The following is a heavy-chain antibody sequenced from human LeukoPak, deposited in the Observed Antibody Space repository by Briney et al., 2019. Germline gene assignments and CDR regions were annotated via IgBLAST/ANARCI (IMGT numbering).Heavy chain of an antibody. CDR2: INPKNAGT. CDR3: ARLGYSSGGDY. CDR1: GYTFTGHY. D-gene: IGHD6-19*01. Sequence: ASVKVSCKASGYTFTGHYIHWVRQAPGQGLEWMGWINPKNAGTNYAQKFQGRVTMTRDTSISTAYMELSRLRSDDTAVYYCARLGYSSGGDYWGQGTLVTVSS. J-gene: IGHJ4*02. V-gene: IGHV1-2*02.